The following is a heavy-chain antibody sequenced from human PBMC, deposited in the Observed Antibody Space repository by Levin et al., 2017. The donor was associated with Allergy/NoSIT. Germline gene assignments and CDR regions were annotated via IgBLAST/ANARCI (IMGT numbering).Heavy chain of an antibody. CDR3: ARHRYLYTTGWGGDF. CDR2: IYYSGSA. CDR1: GVSISSTRTDA. V-gene: IGHV4-39*01. Sequence: SQTLSLTCTVSGVSISSTRTDAWAWIRQPPGKGLEYIGNIYYSGSAYYSLSLKSRVTISIDTSTNQFSLKLNSVTAADTAVYYCARHRYLYTTGWGGDFWGQGNLVTVSP. J-gene: IGHJ4*02. D-gene: IGHD2/OR15-2a*01.